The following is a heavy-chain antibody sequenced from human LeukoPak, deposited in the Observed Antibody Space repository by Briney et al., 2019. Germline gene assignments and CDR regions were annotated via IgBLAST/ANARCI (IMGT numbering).Heavy chain of an antibody. J-gene: IGHJ4*02. D-gene: IGHD3-22*01. CDR1: GFTFSSFA. CDR2: MSGSGGMT. V-gene: IGHV3-23*01. CDR3: AKGPFFYYDASGYNYFDS. Sequence: GGSLRLSCAASGFTFSSFAMSWVRQAPGQGLEWVSAMSGSGGMTYSADSVKGRFTISRDNSKDTLYMQMNNLRVEDTAIYFCAKGPFFYYDASGYNYFDSWGQGTLVTVSS.